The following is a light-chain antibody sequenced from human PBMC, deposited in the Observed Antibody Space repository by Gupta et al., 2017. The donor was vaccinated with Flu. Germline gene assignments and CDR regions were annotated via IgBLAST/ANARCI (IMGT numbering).Light chain of an antibody. Sequence: SYVLTQPPSVSVAPGQTDRITCGGNNIGSKSVHWYQQKPGQAPVLVVYDDIDRPSGIPERFSGSNSGNTATLTISRVEAGDEADYYCQVWDSSSDSGVVFGGGTKLTVL. J-gene: IGLJ2*01. V-gene: IGLV3-21*02. CDR2: DDI. CDR3: QVWDSSSDSGVV. CDR1: NIGSKS.